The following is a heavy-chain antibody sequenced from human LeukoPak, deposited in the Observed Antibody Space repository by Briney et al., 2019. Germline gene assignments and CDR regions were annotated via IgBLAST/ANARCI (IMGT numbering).Heavy chain of an antibody. D-gene: IGHD1-7*01. V-gene: IGHV4-39*01. CDR2: AYHSGNT. CDR1: GGSISTDCCY. Sequence: SETLSLTCTVTGGSISTDCCYWGWVRQPPGKGLEWVGSAYHSGNTYSNPSLKSRLTVSVDTSKNQFSLNLRSVTAADTAVYYCVRRNYYFDYWGQGTPVTVSS. CDR3: VRRNYYFDY. J-gene: IGHJ4*02.